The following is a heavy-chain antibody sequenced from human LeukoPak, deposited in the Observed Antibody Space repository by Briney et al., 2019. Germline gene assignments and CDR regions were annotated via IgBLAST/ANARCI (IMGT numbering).Heavy chain of an antibody. CDR1: GFTFSSYG. CDR2: ISYDGSNK. J-gene: IGHJ6*02. Sequence: PGRSLRLSCAASGFTFSSYGMHWVRQAPGKGLGWVAVISYDGSNKYYADSVKGRFTISRDNSKNTLYLQMNSLRAEDTAVYYCAKEEWNYGMDVWGQGTTVTVSS. V-gene: IGHV3-30*18. CDR3: AKEEWNYGMDV. D-gene: IGHD3-3*01.